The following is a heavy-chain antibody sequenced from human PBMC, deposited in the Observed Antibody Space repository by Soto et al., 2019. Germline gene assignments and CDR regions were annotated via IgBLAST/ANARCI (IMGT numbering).Heavy chain of an antibody. Sequence: VSCKASGYTFTSYGISWVRQAPGQGLEWMGGIIPIFGTANYAQKFQGRVTITADESTSTAYMELSSLRSEDTAVYYCAREGSSGSSPFDYWGQGTLVTVSS. CDR1: GYTFTSYG. J-gene: IGHJ4*02. CDR3: AREGSSGSSPFDY. D-gene: IGHD1-26*01. V-gene: IGHV1-69*01. CDR2: IIPIFGTA.